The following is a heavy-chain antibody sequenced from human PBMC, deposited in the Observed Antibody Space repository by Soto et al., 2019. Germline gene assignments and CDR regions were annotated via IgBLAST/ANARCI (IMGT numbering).Heavy chain of an antibody. CDR3: ARHHAAYSSSWYFVY. CDR1: GYSFTSYW. J-gene: IGHJ4*02. D-gene: IGHD6-13*01. Sequence: EVQLVQSGAEVKKPGESLRISCKGSGYSFTSYWITWVRQMPGKGLEWMGRIDPSDSYTSYSPSFQGHVTISADKSISTDYLQWSSRKASDTAMYYCARHHAAYSSSWYFVYWGQGTLVTVSS. CDR2: IDPSDSYT. V-gene: IGHV5-10-1*01.